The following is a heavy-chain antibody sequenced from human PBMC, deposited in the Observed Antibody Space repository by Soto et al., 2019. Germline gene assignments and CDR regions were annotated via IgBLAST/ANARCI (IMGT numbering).Heavy chain of an antibody. CDR2: IDPSDSYT. D-gene: IGHD2-15*01. CDR3: ARCRYCSDGSCNGFAP. CDR1: GYSFTSYW. V-gene: IGHV5-10-1*01. Sequence: EVQLVQSGAEVKKPGESLRISCKGSGYSFTSYWISWVRQMPGKGLEWMGMIDPSDSYTNCSPSCQGHDIISADKSIRTAYLQWSSLKASVTAMYDCARCRYCSDGSCNGFAPWVQGPLVTVS. J-gene: IGHJ5*02.